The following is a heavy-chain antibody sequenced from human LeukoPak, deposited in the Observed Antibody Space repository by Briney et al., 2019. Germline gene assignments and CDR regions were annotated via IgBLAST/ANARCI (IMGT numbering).Heavy chain of an antibody. D-gene: IGHD6-19*01. CDR1: GFTFSSYA. CDR3: AKVSVAGPRGYFDY. Sequence: PGGSLRLSCAASGFTFSSYAMSWVRQAPGKGLEWVSAISGSGGSTYYADSVKGRFTISRGNSKNTLYLQMNSLRAEDTAVYYCAKVSVAGPRGYFDYWGQGTLVTVSS. V-gene: IGHV3-23*01. CDR2: ISGSGGST. J-gene: IGHJ4*02.